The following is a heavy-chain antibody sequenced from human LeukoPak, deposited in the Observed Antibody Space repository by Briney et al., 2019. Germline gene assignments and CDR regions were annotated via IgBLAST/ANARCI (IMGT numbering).Heavy chain of an antibody. CDR2: INPSGAST. D-gene: IGHD6-13*01. V-gene: IGHV1-46*01. CDR3: ARVAAAGFAYDKFDP. J-gene: IGHJ5*02. CDR1: GYTFTSYY. Sequence: ASVKVSCKASGYTFTSYYMHWVRQARGQGLEWMGIINPSGASTNYAQKFQGRVNMTRDTSTNTVYMELGSLRSEDTAVYYCARVAAAGFAYDKFDPWGQGTLVTVSS.